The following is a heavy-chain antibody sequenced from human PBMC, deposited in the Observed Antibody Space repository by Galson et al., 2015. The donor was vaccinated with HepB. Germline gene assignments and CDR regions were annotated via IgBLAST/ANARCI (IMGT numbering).Heavy chain of an antibody. CDR3: ARDRLGRGYSYGYGDY. V-gene: IGHV1-69*13. D-gene: IGHD5-18*01. J-gene: IGHJ4*02. Sequence: SVKVSCKASGGTFSSYAISWVRQAPGQGLEWMGGIIPIFGTANYAQKFQGRVTITADESTSTAYMELSSLRSEDTAVYYCARDRLGRGYSYGYGDYWGQGTLVTVSS. CDR2: IIPIFGTA. CDR1: GGTFSSYA.